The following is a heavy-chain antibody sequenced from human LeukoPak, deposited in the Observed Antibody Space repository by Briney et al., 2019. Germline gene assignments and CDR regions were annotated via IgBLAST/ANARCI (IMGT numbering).Heavy chain of an antibody. V-gene: IGHV1-8*03. CDR3: ARDVGENYYDSSGYYYGFDY. Sequence: GASVKVSCKASGYTFTNYDVNWVRQATGQGIEWMGWMNPKSNNRGYAQKFQGRVTITADESTSTAYMELSSLRSEDTAVYYCARDVGENYYDSSGYYYGFDYWGQGTLVTVSS. D-gene: IGHD3-22*01. CDR1: GYTFTNYD. J-gene: IGHJ4*02. CDR2: MNPKSNNR.